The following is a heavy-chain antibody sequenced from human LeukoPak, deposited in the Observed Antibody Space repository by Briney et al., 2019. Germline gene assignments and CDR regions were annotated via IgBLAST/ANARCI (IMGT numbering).Heavy chain of an antibody. CDR2: ISTDGSST. Sequence: GGSLRLSCAASGFIFSSYWMHWVRQAPGKGLVWVSRISTDGSSTSYADSVKGRFTISRDNAKNSLYLQMNSLRAEDTAVYYCARAISAHYYDSSGYYPDYWGQGTLVTVSS. D-gene: IGHD3-22*01. CDR1: GFIFSSYW. CDR3: ARAISAHYYDSSGYYPDY. J-gene: IGHJ4*02. V-gene: IGHV3-74*01.